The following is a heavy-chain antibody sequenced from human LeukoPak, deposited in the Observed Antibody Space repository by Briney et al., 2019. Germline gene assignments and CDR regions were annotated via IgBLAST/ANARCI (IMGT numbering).Heavy chain of an antibody. CDR1: GGSFNDNY. CDR2: INHNGNS. CDR3: ARSLRLYYYYYYLDV. D-gene: IGHD3-16*01. J-gene: IGHJ6*03. Sequence: SETLSLTCAVSGGSFNDNYWTWIRQPPGKGLEWIGEINHNGNSNYNPSLKSRATISIDTSKNQFSLELRSVTAADTAVYFCARSLRLYYYYYYLDVWGKGTTVSVSS. V-gene: IGHV4-34*01.